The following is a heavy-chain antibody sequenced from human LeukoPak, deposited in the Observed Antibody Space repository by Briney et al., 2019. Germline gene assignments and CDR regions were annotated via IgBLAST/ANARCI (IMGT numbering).Heavy chain of an antibody. D-gene: IGHD3-22*01. J-gene: IGHJ4*02. CDR1: GGSISSYY. V-gene: IGHV4-59*08. CDR3: ARLDSSGYYYLEY. CDR2: IYYSGST. Sequence: KPSETLSLTCTLSGGSISSYYWSWIREPPGKGLEWIGYIYYSGSTNYNPSLKSRVTISVDTSKNQFSLKLSSVTAADTAVYYCARLDSSGYYYLEYWGQGTLVTVPS.